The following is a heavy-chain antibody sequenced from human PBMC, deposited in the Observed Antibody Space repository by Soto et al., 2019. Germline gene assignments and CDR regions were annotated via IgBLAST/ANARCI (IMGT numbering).Heavy chain of an antibody. CDR3: ARRNYYGSGSYYIKGAFDI. CDR2: IIPIFGTA. J-gene: IGHJ3*02. CDR1: GGTFSSYA. V-gene: IGHV1-69*13. D-gene: IGHD3-10*01. Sequence: VKVSCKASGGTFSSYAISWVRQAPGQGLEWMGGIIPIFGTANYTQKFQGRVTITADESTSTAYMELSSLRSEDTAVYYCARRNYYGSGSYYIKGAFDIWGQGTMVTVSS.